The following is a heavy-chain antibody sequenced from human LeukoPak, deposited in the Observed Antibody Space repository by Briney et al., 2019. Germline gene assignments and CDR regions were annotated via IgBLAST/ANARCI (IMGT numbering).Heavy chain of an antibody. J-gene: IGHJ5*02. Sequence: SQTLSLTCTVSGGSISSGTYYWNWIRQPAGKGLEWIGRISTSGTTNYNPSLKSRVTISLDKPKNNFSLKLSSVTAADTAVYYCARDEGSGWFDPWGQATLVTVSS. CDR2: ISTSGTT. CDR3: ARDEGSGWFDP. CDR1: GGSISSGTYY. V-gene: IGHV4-61*02. D-gene: IGHD3-10*01.